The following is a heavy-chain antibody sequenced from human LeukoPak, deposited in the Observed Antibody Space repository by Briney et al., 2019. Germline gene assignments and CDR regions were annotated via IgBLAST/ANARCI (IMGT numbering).Heavy chain of an antibody. D-gene: IGHD3-10*01. Sequence: GGSLRLSCAASGFTFSNAWMSWGRQAPGKGLEWVGRIKSKTDGGTTDYAARVKGSFTISRDDSKNTLYLQMNSLKTEDTAVYYCTTVWFGELPFDSWGQGTLVTVSS. CDR1: GFTFSNAW. CDR3: TTVWFGELPFDS. CDR2: IKSKTDGGTT. J-gene: IGHJ4*02. V-gene: IGHV3-15*01.